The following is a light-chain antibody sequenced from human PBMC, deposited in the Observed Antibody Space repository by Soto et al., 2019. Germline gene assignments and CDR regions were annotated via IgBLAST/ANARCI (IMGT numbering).Light chain of an antibody. J-gene: IGKJ1*01. V-gene: IGKV3-15*01. CDR3: QQYNNLPST. CDR2: GAS. Sequence: EIVMTQSPATLSVSPGERAALSCRASQSVSSNLAWYQQKPGQAPRLLIYGASTRATGLPARVSGSGSGTEFTLTITSLQSEDSSVYYCQQYNNLPSTFGYGTKVDIK. CDR1: QSVSSN.